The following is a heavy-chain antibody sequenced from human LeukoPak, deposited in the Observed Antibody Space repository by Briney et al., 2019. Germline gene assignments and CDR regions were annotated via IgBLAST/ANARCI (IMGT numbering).Heavy chain of an antibody. D-gene: IGHD3-22*01. CDR2: INGGNGKT. CDR1: GDTFTNYA. Sequence: ASVKVSCKASGDTFTNYAMHWVRQAPGQRLEWMGWINGGNGKTKYSQEFQDRVTMTRDTSISTAYMELSRLRSDDTAVYYCARVSISPYYYDSSGYGGGYFDYWGQGTLVTVSS. CDR3: ARVSISPYYYDSSGYGGGYFDY. J-gene: IGHJ4*02. V-gene: IGHV1-3*01.